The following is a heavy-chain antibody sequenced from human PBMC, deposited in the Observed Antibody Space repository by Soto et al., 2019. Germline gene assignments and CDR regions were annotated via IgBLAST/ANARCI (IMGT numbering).Heavy chain of an antibody. CDR1: GGSFSGYY. CDR2: INHSGST. V-gene: IGHV4-34*01. J-gene: IGHJ5*02. Sequence: SETLSLTCAVYGGSFSGYYWSWIRQPPGKGLEWIGEINHSGSTNYNPSLKSRVTISVDTSKNQFSLKLSSVTAADTAVYYCARRGGSGPSCYYNWFEPWGQET. D-gene: IGHD2-15*01. CDR3: ARRGGSGPSCYYNWFEP.